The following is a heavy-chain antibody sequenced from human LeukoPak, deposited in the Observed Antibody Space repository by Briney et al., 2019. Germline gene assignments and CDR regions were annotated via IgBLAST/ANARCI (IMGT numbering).Heavy chain of an antibody. V-gene: IGHV4-4*09. CDR1: GGSISGYY. J-gene: IGHJ4*02. D-gene: IGHD3-10*01. CDR2: IHTSGST. CDR3: ARQAYYSGSGSWTGFDY. Sequence: PSETLSLTCTVSGGSISGYYWSWIRQPPGKGLEWIGYIHTSGSTNYNPSLKSRVTTSVDTSKNQFALKLSSVTAADTAVYHCARQAYYSGSGSWTGFDYWGQGTLVTVSS.